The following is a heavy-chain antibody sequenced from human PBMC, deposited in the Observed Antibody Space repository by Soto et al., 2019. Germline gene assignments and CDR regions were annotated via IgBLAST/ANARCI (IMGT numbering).Heavy chain of an antibody. CDR1: GFTFSSYG. Sequence: QVQLVESGGGVVQPGRSLRLSCAASGFTFSSYGMHWVRQAPGKGLEWVAVISYDGSNKYYADSEKGRLTISRDNSKNTLYLQMNSLRGEDTAVYYCAKDNGSGCDWLRVGDASDIWGQGTMVTVSS. J-gene: IGHJ3*02. CDR2: ISYDGSNK. CDR3: AKDNGSGCDWLRVGDASDI. V-gene: IGHV3-30*18. D-gene: IGHD5-12*01.